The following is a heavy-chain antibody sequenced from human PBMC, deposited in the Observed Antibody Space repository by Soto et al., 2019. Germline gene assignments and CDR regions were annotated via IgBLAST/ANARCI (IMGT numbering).Heavy chain of an antibody. D-gene: IGHD1-1*01. CDR1: GFTFSSYA. Sequence: EVQLLESGGGLVQPGGSLRLSCAASGFTFSSYAMSWARQAPGKGLEWVSSISNSGGSTYHADSVKGRFTISRDDSEKTLYLQMNSLRVEDAAIYFCAQGKISTTGLTYWGQGTLVTVSS. CDR2: ISNSGGST. J-gene: IGHJ4*02. CDR3: AQGKISTTGLTY. V-gene: IGHV3-23*01.